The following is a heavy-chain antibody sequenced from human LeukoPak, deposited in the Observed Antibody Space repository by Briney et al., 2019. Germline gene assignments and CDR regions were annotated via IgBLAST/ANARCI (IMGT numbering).Heavy chain of an antibody. D-gene: IGHD3-10*01. CDR3: ARHSLLWFGELGDAFDI. Sequence: GESLKISCKGSGYSFTSYWISWVRQMPGKDLEWMGRIDPSDSYTNYSPSFQGHVTISADKSISTAYLQWSSLKASDTAMYYCARHSLLWFGELGDAFDIWGQGTMVTVSS. CDR1: GYSFTSYW. V-gene: IGHV5-10-1*01. CDR2: IDPSDSYT. J-gene: IGHJ3*02.